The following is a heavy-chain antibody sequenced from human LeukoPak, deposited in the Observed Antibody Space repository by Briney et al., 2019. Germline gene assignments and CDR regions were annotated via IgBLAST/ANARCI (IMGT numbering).Heavy chain of an antibody. CDR1: GYTFTSYA. CDR3: AREGSGSSGSKAFDI. J-gene: IGHJ3*02. Sequence: ASVKVSCKASGYTFTSYAMHWVRQAPGQRLEWMGWINAGNGNTKYSQKFQGRVTITRDTSASTAYMELSSLRSEDTAVYYCAREGSGSSGSKAFDIWGQGTMVTVSS. D-gene: IGHD3-22*01. CDR2: INAGNGNT. V-gene: IGHV1-3*01.